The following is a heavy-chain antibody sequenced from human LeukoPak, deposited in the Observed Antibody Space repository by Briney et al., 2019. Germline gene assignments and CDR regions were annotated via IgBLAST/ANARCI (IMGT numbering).Heavy chain of an antibody. V-gene: IGHV1-69*01. J-gene: IGHJ4*02. CDR1: GGTFSSYA. CDR3: ARAKVQDSSGYYSFDY. CDR2: IIPIFGTA. Sequence: GSSVKVSCKASGGTFSSYAIGWVRQAPGQGLEWMGGIIPIFGTANYAQKIQGRVTITADESTSTAYMELSSLRSEDTAVYYCARAKVQDSSGYYSFDYWGQGTLVTVSS. D-gene: IGHD3-22*01.